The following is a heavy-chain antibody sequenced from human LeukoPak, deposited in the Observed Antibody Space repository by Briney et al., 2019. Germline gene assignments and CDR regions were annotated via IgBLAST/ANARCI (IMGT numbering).Heavy chain of an antibody. CDR1: GFTFSSYW. Sequence: GGSLRLSCAASGFTFSSYWMHWVRQAPGKGLVWVSRIKSDGSYTGYADSVKGRFTISRDDAKNALYLQMNSPRVEDTAVYYCARGIVGATVADYWGQGTLVTVSS. J-gene: IGHJ4*02. CDR2: IKSDGSYT. V-gene: IGHV3-74*01. D-gene: IGHD1-26*01. CDR3: ARGIVGATVADY.